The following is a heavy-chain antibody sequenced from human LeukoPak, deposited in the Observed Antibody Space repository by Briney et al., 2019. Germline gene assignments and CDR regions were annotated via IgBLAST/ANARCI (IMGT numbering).Heavy chain of an antibody. Sequence: GGSLRLSCAASGFTFSSYAMSWVRQAPGKGLEWVSTISASGGTTYYADSVKGRFTISRDNSKNTLYLQMNSLRAEDTAVYYCANGAVAGTDYWGQGTLVTVSS. J-gene: IGHJ4*02. CDR3: ANGAVAGTDY. CDR2: ISASGGTT. D-gene: IGHD6-19*01. CDR1: GFTFSSYA. V-gene: IGHV3-23*01.